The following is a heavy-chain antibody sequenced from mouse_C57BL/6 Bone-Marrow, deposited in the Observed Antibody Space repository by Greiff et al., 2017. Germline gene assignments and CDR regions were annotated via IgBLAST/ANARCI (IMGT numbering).Heavy chain of an antibody. D-gene: IGHD1-1*01. J-gene: IGHJ2*01. Sequence: EVKLMESGGDLVKPGGSLKLSCAASGFTFSSYGMSWVRQTPDKRLEWVATISSGGSYTYYPDSVKGRFTISRDNAKNTLYLQMSSLKSEDTAMYYCARQTTVVYFDYWGQGTTLTVSS. CDR3: ARQTTVVYFDY. CDR1: GFTFSSYG. V-gene: IGHV5-6*01. CDR2: ISSGGSYT.